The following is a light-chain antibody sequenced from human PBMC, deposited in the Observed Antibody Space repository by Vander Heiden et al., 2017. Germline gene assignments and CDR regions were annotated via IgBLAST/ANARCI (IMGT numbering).Light chain of an antibody. Sequence: DIVMTQSPDCLAVSLGERATINCKSSQSVLYSSNNKNYLAWYQQKPGQPPKLLIYWSSTRESGVPDRFSGSGSGTDFTLTISSRQAEDVAVYYCQQYYCAPRITFGRGTKVEIK. CDR1: QSVLYSSNNKNY. CDR3: QQYYCAPRIT. CDR2: WSS. J-gene: IGKJ3*01. V-gene: IGKV4-1*01.